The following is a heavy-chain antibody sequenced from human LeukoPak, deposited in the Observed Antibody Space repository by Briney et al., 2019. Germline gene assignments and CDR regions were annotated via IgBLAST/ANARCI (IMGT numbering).Heavy chain of an antibody. CDR1: GYTFTNYG. Sequence: ASVKVSCKASGYTFTNYGISWVRQAPGQGLEWMGWISAYNGNTNYAQKLQGRVTMTTDTSTSTAYMELRSLRSDDTAVYYCARDPLFGVPLPMSFNWFDPWGQGTLVTVSS. V-gene: IGHV1-18*01. J-gene: IGHJ5*02. CDR2: ISAYNGNT. CDR3: ARDPLFGVPLPMSFNWFDP. D-gene: IGHD3-3*01.